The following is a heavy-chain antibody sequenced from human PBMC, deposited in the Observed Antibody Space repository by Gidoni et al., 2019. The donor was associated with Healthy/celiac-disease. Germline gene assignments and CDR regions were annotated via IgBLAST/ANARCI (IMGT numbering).Heavy chain of an antibody. CDR3: ATAEG. CDR2: IYSGGST. V-gene: IGHV3-53*04. J-gene: IGHJ4*02. Sequence: VSVIYSGGSTYYADSVKGRFTISRHNSKNTLYLQMNSLRAEDTAVYYCATAEGWGQGTLVTVSS.